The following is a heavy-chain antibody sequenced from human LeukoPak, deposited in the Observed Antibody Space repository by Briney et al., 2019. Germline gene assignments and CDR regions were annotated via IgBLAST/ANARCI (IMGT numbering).Heavy chain of an antibody. CDR3: ASGRVSSSTWYSTYYYYFYMDV. D-gene: IGHD4-11*01. CDR1: GFIFSSYG. V-gene: IGHV3-23*01. CDR2: IGDSGTST. Sequence: PGGSLRLSCAASGFIFSSYGMTWVRQAPGKGLEWVATIGDSGTSTYYADSVKGRFTVSRDNSKNTLYLQMNSLRAEDTAVYFCASGRVSSSTWYSTYYYYFYMDVWGKGTTVTVSS. J-gene: IGHJ6*03.